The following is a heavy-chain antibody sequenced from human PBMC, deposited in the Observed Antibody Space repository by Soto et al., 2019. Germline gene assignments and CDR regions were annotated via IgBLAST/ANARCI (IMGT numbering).Heavy chain of an antibody. CDR1: GGFISTGDYY. D-gene: IGHD1-26*01. Sequence: SETLSLTCTVSGGFISTGDYYWSWIRQPPGKGLEWIGFVYHGGNTDYNPSLKSRLSMSLDTSKNQFSLRLSSVTAADTAVYYCARAVGYYYYAMDVWGQGTPITVSS. CDR2: VYHGGNT. CDR3: ARAVGYYYYAMDV. J-gene: IGHJ6*02. V-gene: IGHV4-30-4*01.